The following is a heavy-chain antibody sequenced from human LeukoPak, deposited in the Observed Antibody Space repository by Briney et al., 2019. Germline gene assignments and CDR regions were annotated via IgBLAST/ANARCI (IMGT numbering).Heavy chain of an antibody. V-gene: IGHV3-23*01. J-gene: IGHJ4*02. CDR3: AKVVRYSAGYPLDY. Sequence: GGSLRLSCAASGFTFSDYAMSWVRQAPGKGLEWVSSITGSGSSTYYADSVKGRFTSSRDNSKNTLYLQMNSLRADDTARYYCAKVVRYSAGYPLDYWGQGNLVTVSS. CDR1: GFTFSDYA. D-gene: IGHD1-26*01. CDR2: ITGSGSST.